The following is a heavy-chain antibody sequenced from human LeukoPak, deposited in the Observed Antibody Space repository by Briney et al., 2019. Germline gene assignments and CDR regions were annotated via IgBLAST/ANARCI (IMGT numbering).Heavy chain of an antibody. CDR2: IYYSGST. CDR3: ARASLDGYNYYYFDY. J-gene: IGHJ4*02. Sequence: SETLSLTCTVSGGSISSYYWSWIRQPPGKGLEWIGYIYYSGSTNYNPSLKSRVTISVDTSKNQFSLKLSSVTAADTAVYYCARASLDGYNYYYFDYWGQGTLVTVSS. V-gene: IGHV4-59*12. CDR1: GGSISSYY. D-gene: IGHD5-12*01.